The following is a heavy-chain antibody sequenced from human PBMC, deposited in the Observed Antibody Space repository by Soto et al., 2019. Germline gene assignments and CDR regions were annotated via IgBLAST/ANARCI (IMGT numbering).Heavy chain of an antibody. CDR2: ISAYNGNT. D-gene: IGHD4-17*01. CDR1: DYTFTSYG. Sequence: GASVKVSCKASDYTFTSYGFSWVRHAPGKGLEWMGWISAYNGNTNYAQKLQGRVTMTTDTSTSTAYMELRSLRSNDTAVYYCAREGITVTPPSYYYYGMDVWGQGTTVTVSS. CDR3: AREGITVTPPSYYYYGMDV. J-gene: IGHJ6*02. V-gene: IGHV1-18*01.